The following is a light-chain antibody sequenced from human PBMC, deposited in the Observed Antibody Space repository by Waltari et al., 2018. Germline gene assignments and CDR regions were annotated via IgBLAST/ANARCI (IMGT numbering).Light chain of an antibody. J-gene: IGLJ1*01. CDR2: DVS. Sequence: SALTQPASMSGYPGQPITISCTGTNRDIGLYDYASWYQQHPSKAPKLIISDVSKRPSGVPARFSGSVSGYTASLTISGLQAEDEADYYCSSYTATDTYVFGSGTTVIVL. V-gene: IGLV2-14*03. CDR1: NRDIGLYDY. CDR3: SSYTATDTYV.